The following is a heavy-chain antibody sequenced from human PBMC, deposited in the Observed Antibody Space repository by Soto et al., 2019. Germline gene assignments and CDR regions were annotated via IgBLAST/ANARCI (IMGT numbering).Heavy chain of an antibody. CDR2: IYYSGST. CDR3: ARDQATYDSSGYYHNWFDP. CDR1: GGSFSGYY. D-gene: IGHD3-22*01. J-gene: IGHJ5*02. Sequence: SETLSLTCAVYGGSFSGYYWTWIRQPPGKGLEWIGYIYYSGSTNYNPSLKSLVTISVDTSKNQFSLKLSSVTAADTAVYYCARDQATYDSSGYYHNWFDPWGQGTLVTVSS. V-gene: IGHV4-59*01.